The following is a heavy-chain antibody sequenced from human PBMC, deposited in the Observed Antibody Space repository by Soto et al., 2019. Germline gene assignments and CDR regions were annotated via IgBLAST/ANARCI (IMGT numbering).Heavy chain of an antibody. CDR3: ARDARGTRGFDEMDI. Sequence: TSVRVFSKASGYIFTGYHIHWVRQAPGRGLAGMGWINPSSADTGYAQNFQGRVTMTRXXXFXXVXXEMXGLMSDNTAVYYWARDARGTRGFDEMDIWG. CDR2: INPSSADT. V-gene: IGHV1-2*02. D-gene: IGHD3-9*01. CDR1: GYIFTGYH. J-gene: IGHJ6*02.